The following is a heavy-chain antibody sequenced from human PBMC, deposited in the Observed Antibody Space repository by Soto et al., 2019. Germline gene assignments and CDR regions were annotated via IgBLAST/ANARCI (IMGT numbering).Heavy chain of an antibody. D-gene: IGHD3-3*01. CDR3: ARWDTYYDFWSGYSDYYYYGMDV. J-gene: IGHJ6*02. Sequence: SVKVSCKPSGGTFSSYSISWVRQAPGQGLECMGWIIPIFGTANYAQKFQGRVAITADKSTSTAYMELSSLRSEDTAVYYCARWDTYYDFWSGYSDYYYYGMDVWGQGTTVTVSS. CDR2: IIPIFGTA. CDR1: GGTFSSYS. V-gene: IGHV1-69*06.